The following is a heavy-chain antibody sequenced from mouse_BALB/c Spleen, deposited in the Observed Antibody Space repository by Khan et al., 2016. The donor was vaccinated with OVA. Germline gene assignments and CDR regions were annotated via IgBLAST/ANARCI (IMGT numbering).Heavy chain of an antibody. D-gene: IGHD1-1*01. J-gene: IGHJ3*01. CDR3: ARGDYYGTTFGFAY. V-gene: IGHV1S126*01. CDR1: GYSFTIYW. Sequence: QVQLQQSGPQLVRPGASVQISCKASGYSFTIYWMHWVMQRPGQGLEWIGMIDPSDGATRLDQKFKDKATLTVDKSSTTAYMQLSSPTSEDSAVYYCARGDYYGTTFGFAYWGQGTLVTVSA. CDR2: IDPSDGAT.